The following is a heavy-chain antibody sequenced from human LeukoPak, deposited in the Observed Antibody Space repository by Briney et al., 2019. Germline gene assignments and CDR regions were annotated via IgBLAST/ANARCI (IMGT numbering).Heavy chain of an antibody. CDR3: AKVAVLRYFDWSYFDY. CDR1: GFTFDDYA. J-gene: IGHJ4*02. CDR2: ISGDGGST. Sequence: GGSLRLSCAASGFTFDDYAMHWVRQAPGKGLEWVSLISGDGGSTYYADSVKGRFTISRDNSKNSLYLQMNSLRTEDTALYYCAKVAVLRYFDWSYFDYWGQGTLLTVSS. D-gene: IGHD3-9*01. V-gene: IGHV3-43*02.